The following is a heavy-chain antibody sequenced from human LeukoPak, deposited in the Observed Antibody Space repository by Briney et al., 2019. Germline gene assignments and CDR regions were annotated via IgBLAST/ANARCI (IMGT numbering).Heavy chain of an antibody. CDR2: IIPIFGTA. D-gene: IGHD5-18*01. CDR1: GGTFSRNA. J-gene: IGHJ4*02. Sequence: ALVKVSCKASGGTFSRNAISWVRQAPGQGLEWMGGIIPIFGTANYAENFQGRVTITTDEITSTAYMELRSLRSEDTAVYYCASPDASMVSAFDYWGQGTLVTVSS. V-gene: IGHV1-69*05. CDR3: ASPDASMVSAFDY.